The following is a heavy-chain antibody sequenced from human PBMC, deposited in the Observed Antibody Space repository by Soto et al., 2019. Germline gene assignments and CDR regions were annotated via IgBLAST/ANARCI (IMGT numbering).Heavy chain of an antibody. J-gene: IGHJ3*02. CDR1: GGSISSYY. Sequence: SETLSLTCTVSGGSISSYYWSWIRQPPGKGLEWIGYIYYSGSTNYNPSLKSRVTISVDTSKNQFSLKLSSVTAADTAVYYCARGFGDYYDSSGYSHDAFDIWGQGTMVTVSS. V-gene: IGHV4-59*01. CDR3: ARGFGDYYDSSGYSHDAFDI. D-gene: IGHD3-22*01. CDR2: IYYSGST.